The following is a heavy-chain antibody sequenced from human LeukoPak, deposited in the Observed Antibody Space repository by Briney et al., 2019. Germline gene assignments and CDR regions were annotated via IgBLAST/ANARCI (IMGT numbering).Heavy chain of an antibody. CDR1: GGSISSSSYY. CDR3: ARAVWGSGSYIPYFDY. Sequence: SETLSLTCTVSGGSISSSSYYWGWIRQPPGKGLEWIGIIYYSGSTYYNPSLKSRVTISVDTSKNQFSLKLSSVTAADTAVYYCARAVWGSGSYIPYFDYWGQGTLVTVSS. J-gene: IGHJ4*02. V-gene: IGHV4-39*07. D-gene: IGHD3-10*01. CDR2: IYYSGST.